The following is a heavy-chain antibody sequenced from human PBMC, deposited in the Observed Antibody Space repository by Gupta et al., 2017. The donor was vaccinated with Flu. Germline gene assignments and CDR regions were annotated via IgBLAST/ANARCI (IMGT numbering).Heavy chain of an antibody. J-gene: IGHJ5*02. CDR1: GDSIASNNYL. D-gene: IGHD2-8*01. V-gene: IGHV4-39*01. CDR2: ADYSGNT. CDR3: ARRNMYGKTFGH. Sequence: SGDSIASNNYLWGGIRQRPGKGLEWIGHADYSGNTFYSPSLKSRATMSVDTAKNQFSLKLNSVTAADTAVYYCARRNMYGKTFGHWGKGTLVTVSS.